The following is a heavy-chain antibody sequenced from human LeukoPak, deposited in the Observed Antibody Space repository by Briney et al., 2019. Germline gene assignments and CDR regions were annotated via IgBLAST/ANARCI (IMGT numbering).Heavy chain of an antibody. CDR3: ARRGRAARHYYYYYMDV. D-gene: IGHD3-16*01. J-gene: IGHJ6*03. Sequence: PSETLSLTCTVSGGSISSYYWGWIRQPPGKGLEWIGHIYYSGSTNYNPSLKSRVTISVDTSKNQFSLKLSSVTAADTAVYYCARRGRAARHYYYYYMDVWGKGTTVTVSS. CDR1: GGSISSYY. V-gene: IGHV4-59*01. CDR2: IYYSGST.